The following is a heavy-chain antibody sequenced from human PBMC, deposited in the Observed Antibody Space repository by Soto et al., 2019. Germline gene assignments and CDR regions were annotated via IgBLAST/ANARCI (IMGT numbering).Heavy chain of an antibody. CDR3: ARGRWDILTGYLSYDY. CDR2: MNPNSGNT. Sequence: ASVKVSCKASGYTFTSYDINWVRQATGQGLEWMGWMNPNSGNTGYAQKFQGRVTMTRNTSISTAYMELSSLRSEDTAVYYCARGRWDILTGYLSYDYWGQGTLVTVSS. J-gene: IGHJ4*02. V-gene: IGHV1-8*01. D-gene: IGHD3-9*01. CDR1: GYTFTSYD.